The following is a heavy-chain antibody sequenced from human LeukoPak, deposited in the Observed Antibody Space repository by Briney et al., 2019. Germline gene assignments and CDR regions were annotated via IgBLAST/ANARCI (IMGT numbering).Heavy chain of an antibody. D-gene: IGHD2-15*01. V-gene: IGHV4-31*03. J-gene: IGHJ6*03. Sequence: SQTLSLTCTVSGGSISRGGYYWSWIRHHPGKGLEWIGYIYYSGGTYYNPSLKSRVTISVDTSKNQFSLKLSSVTAADTAVYYCARVRYCSGGSCYSPYYYYYMDVWGKGTTVTVSS. CDR3: ARVRYCSGGSCYSPYYYYYMDV. CDR1: GGSISRGGYY. CDR2: IYYSGGT.